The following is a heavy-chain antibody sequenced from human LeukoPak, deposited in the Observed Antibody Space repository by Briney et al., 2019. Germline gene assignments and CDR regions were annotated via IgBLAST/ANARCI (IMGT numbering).Heavy chain of an antibody. CDR2: INPNSTDT. CDR3: ARGTYGEYYYYYGMDV. D-gene: IGHD4-17*01. V-gene: IGHV1-2*02. CDR1: GYTFTGYY. Sequence: ASVKVSCKASGYTFTGYYMHWVRQAPGQGLEWMGWINPNSTDTNYAQKFQGRVTMTRNTSISTAYMELSSLRSEDTAVYYCARGTYGEYYYYYGMDVWGQGTTVTVSS. J-gene: IGHJ6*02.